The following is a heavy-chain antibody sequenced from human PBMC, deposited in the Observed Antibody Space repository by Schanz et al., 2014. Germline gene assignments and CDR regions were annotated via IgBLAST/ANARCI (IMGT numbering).Heavy chain of an antibody. Sequence: EVQLLESGGGLVQPGGSLRLSCAASGFTFSSYAMSWVRQAPGKGLEWVSALSGSGGSTYYADSVKGGFTISRDNSKNTLYLQMNSLRAEDTAMYYCARRASCSRIGCPFDSWGQGTLVTVSS. CDR3: ARRASCSRIGCPFDS. D-gene: IGHD2-2*01. J-gene: IGHJ4*02. V-gene: IGHV3-23*01. CDR2: LSGSGGST. CDR1: GFTFSSYA.